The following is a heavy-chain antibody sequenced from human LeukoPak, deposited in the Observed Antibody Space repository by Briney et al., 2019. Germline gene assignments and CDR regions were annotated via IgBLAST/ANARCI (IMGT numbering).Heavy chain of an antibody. Sequence: SETLSLTCAVYGGSISSYYWSWIRQPPGKGLEWIGYIYYSGSTNYNPSLKSRVTISVDTSKNQFSLKLSSVTAADTAVYYCARSNDYVWGSYRYSLNFDYWGQGTLVTVSS. CDR3: ARSNDYVWGSYRYSLNFDY. V-gene: IGHV4-59*01. J-gene: IGHJ4*02. CDR1: GGSISSYY. D-gene: IGHD3-16*02. CDR2: IYYSGST.